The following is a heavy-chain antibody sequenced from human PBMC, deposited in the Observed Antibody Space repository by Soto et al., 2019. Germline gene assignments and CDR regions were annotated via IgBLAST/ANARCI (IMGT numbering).Heavy chain of an antibody. CDR2: IYYSGST. CDR3: ARTGGGYDYEYYFDY. CDR1: GGSISSYY. Sequence: SATLSLTCTVSGGSISSYYWSWIRQPPGKGLEWIGYIYYSGSTNYNPSLKSRVTISVDTSKNQFSLKLSSVTAADTAVYYCARTGGGYDYEYYFDYWGQGTLVTVSS. J-gene: IGHJ4*02. D-gene: IGHD5-12*01. V-gene: IGHV4-59*08.